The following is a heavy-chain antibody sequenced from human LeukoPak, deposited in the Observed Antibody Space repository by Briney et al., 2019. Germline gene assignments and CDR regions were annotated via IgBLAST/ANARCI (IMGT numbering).Heavy chain of an antibody. CDR1: GYSFTSYW. V-gene: IGHV5-51*01. J-gene: IGHJ3*02. Sequence: GESLKISCQGSGYSFTSYWIAWVRQMPGKGLEWMGIIYPGDSDTRYSPSFQGQVTISADKSISTAYLQWSSLKASGTAMYYCARFSRLGYCSGGSCYSSLDAFDIWGQGTMVTVSS. CDR3: ARFSRLGYCSGGSCYSSLDAFDI. D-gene: IGHD2-15*01. CDR2: IYPGDSDT.